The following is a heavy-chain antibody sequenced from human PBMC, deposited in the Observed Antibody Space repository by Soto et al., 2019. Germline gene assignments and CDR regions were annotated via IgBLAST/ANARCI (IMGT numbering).Heavy chain of an antibody. J-gene: IGHJ5*02. CDR1: GGSIYSSPYY. Sequence: PSETLSLTCTVPGGSIYSSPYYWGWIRQSPGRGLEWIASISYSGSTFYNPSLKSRVTIFVHTSKNEFSLKLSSVTAADTALYYCSRRAPEGFDPWGQGTLVTVSS. CDR3: SRRAPEGFDP. CDR2: ISYSGST. V-gene: IGHV4-39*01.